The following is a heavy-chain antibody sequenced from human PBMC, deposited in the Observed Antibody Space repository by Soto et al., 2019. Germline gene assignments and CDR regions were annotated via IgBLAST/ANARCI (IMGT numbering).Heavy chain of an antibody. CDR2: IWYDGSNK. CDR3: ARGALNSGYDPLYYYYGMDG. J-gene: IGHJ6*02. Sequence: QVQLVESGGGVVQPGRSLRLSCAASGFTFSSYGMHWVRQAPGKGLEWGAVIWYDGSNKYYADSVKGRFTISRDNSKNTLYLQMNSLRAEDTAVYYCARGALNSGYDPLYYYYGMDGWGQGTTVTVSS. D-gene: IGHD5-12*01. V-gene: IGHV3-33*01. CDR1: GFTFSSYG.